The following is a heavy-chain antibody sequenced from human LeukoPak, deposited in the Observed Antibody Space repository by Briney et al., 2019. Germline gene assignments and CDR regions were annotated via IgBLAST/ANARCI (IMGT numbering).Heavy chain of an antibody. CDR2: IYYSGST. D-gene: IGHD5-18*01. CDR3: ARLSRGYSFDY. CDR1: GGSISSYY. V-gene: IGHV4-59*08. Sequence: SETLSLTCTVSGGSISSYYWSWIRQPPGKGLEWIGYIYYSGSTNYNPSLKSRVTISVDTSKNQFSLKLSSVTAADTAVYYCARLSRGYSFDYWGQRTLVTVSS. J-gene: IGHJ4*02.